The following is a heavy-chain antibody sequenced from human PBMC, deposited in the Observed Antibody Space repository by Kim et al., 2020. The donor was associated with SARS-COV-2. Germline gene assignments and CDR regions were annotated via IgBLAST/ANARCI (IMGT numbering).Heavy chain of an antibody. V-gene: IGHV4-59*08. Sequence: SETLSLTCSVSGGFISSNYWSWFRQPPGRELVWIGDIYDTEITSDNPSLKSRVTISLDTSKSKFSPQLRSVTAADTAVFYCARAFYASATSGGFDAWSQG. CDR3: ARAFYASATSGGFDA. D-gene: IGHD3-10*01. CDR1: GGFISSNY. CDR2: IYDTEIT. J-gene: IGHJ5*02.